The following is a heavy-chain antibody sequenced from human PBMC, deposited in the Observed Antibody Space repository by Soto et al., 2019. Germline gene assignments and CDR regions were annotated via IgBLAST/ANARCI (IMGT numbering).Heavy chain of an antibody. Sequence: GGSLRLSCAASGFTFDDYAMHWVRQAPGKGLEWVSGISWNSGSIGYADSVKGRFTISRDNAKNSLYLQMNSLRAEDTALYYCAKDRSGYSSSWSPDYWGQGTLVTVSS. CDR3: AKDRSGYSSSWSPDY. CDR1: GFTFDDYA. D-gene: IGHD6-13*01. J-gene: IGHJ4*02. V-gene: IGHV3-9*01. CDR2: ISWNSGSI.